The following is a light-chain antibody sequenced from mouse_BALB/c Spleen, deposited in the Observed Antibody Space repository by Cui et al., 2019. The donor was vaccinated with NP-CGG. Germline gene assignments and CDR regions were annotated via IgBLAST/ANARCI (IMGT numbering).Light chain of an antibody. CDR1: TGAVTTSNY. CDR2: GTN. CDR3: ALWYSNHWV. J-gene: IGLJ1*01. Sequence: PAVATESSLTTSPGETVTLTCRSSTGAVTTSNYANWVQEKPDHLFTGLIGGTNNRAPGIPARFSGSLIGDKAALTITGAQTEDEAIYFCALWYSNHWVFGGGTKLTVL. V-gene: IGLV1*01.